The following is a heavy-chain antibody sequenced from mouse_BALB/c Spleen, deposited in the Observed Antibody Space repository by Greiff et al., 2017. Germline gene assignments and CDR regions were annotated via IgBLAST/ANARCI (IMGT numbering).Heavy chain of an antibody. Sequence: EVQLQQSGAELVKPGASVKLSCTASGFNIKDTYMHWVKQRPEQGLEWIGRIDPANGNTKYDPKFQGKATITADTSSNTAYLQLSSLTSEDTAVYYCAVLVWQLRDRYFDYWGQGTTLTVSS. CDR1: GFNIKDTY. D-gene: IGHD2-10*02. CDR2: IDPANGNT. V-gene: IGHV14-3*02. CDR3: AVLVWQLRDRYFDY. J-gene: IGHJ2*01.